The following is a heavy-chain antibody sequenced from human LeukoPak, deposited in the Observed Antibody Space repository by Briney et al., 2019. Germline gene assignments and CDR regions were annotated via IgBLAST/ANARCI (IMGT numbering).Heavy chain of an antibody. Sequence: QPGGSLRLSCAASGFTFSSYGMHWVRQAPGKGLEWVAFIRYDGSNKYYADSVKGRFTISRDNSKNTLYLQMNSLRAEDTAVYYCAKDPSPELYDILTGSQFGYWGQGTLVTVSS. CDR1: GFTFSSYG. CDR3: AKDPSPELYDILTGSQFGY. D-gene: IGHD3-9*01. CDR2: IRYDGSNK. V-gene: IGHV3-30*02. J-gene: IGHJ4*02.